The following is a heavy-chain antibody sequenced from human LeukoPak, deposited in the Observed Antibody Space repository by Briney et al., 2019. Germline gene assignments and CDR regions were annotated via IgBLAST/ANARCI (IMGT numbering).Heavy chain of an antibody. D-gene: IGHD3-10*01. CDR2: ISSSSSYI. CDR3: ARDAGGAITMVRGVPSYYGMDV. Sequence: GGPLRLSCAASGFTFSSYSMNWVRQAPGKGLEWVSSISSSSSYIYYADSVKGRFTISRDNAKNSLYLQMNSLRAEDTAVYYCARDAGGAITMVRGVPSYYGMDVWGQGTTVTVSS. J-gene: IGHJ6*02. CDR1: GFTFSSYS. V-gene: IGHV3-21*01.